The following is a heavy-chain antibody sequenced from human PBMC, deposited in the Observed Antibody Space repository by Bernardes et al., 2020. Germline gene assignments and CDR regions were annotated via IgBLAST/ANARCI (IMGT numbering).Heavy chain of an antibody. CDR3: ARGCMEQWLVRLGNWFDP. Sequence: SETLSLTCAVYGGSFSGYYWSWIRQPPGKGLEWIGEINHSGSTNYNPSLKSRVTISVDTSKNQFSLKLSSVTAADTAVYYCARGCMEQWLVRLGNWFDPWGQGTLVTVSS. D-gene: IGHD6-19*01. CDR2: INHSGST. CDR1: GGSFSGYY. J-gene: IGHJ5*02. V-gene: IGHV4-34*01.